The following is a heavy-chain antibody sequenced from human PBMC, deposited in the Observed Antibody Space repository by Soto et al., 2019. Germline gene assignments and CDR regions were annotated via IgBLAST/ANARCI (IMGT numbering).Heavy chain of an antibody. D-gene: IGHD5-12*01. CDR1: GISVSNGSVY. V-gene: IGHV4-61*01. CDR3: ARGWRHEPNLRSGYDCRFLT. J-gene: IGHJ5*02. CDR2: IYYVGST. Sequence: SEPLSLTCIVSGISVSNGSVYWTWIPQPQGQGLEWIGYIYYVGSTNYNPSLKSRLTISVDTPKNQFSLKLSSVTAADTAVFYCARGWRHEPNLRSGYDCRFLTWRKGTLGTVSS.